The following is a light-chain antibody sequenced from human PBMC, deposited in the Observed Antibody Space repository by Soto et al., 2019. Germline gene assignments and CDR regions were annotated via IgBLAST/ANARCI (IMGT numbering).Light chain of an antibody. CDR2: AAS. V-gene: IGKV1-27*01. J-gene: IGKJ4*01. Sequence: DIQMTQSPSSLSASVGDRVNITCRTSQDISNYLAWYQQKPGKVPKLLSYAASTLQSGVPSRFSGGGSGTDFSLTISSLQPEDVATYYCQKYNSAPHTFGGGNKVEIQ. CDR1: QDISNY. CDR3: QKYNSAPHT.